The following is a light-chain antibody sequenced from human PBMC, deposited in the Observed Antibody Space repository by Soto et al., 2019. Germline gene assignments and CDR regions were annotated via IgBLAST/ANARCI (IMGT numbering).Light chain of an antibody. CDR1: QSLTNNY. CDR3: QQYDSSPYT. Sequence: EIVLTQSPGTLSLSPGERVTLSCRASQSLTNNYLAWYQQKLGQTPRLLIYGASGRATGIPERFSASGSGTDFTLAISRLEPEDFAVYYWQQYDSSPYTFGQRTKLEIK. J-gene: IGKJ2*01. V-gene: IGKV3-20*01. CDR2: GAS.